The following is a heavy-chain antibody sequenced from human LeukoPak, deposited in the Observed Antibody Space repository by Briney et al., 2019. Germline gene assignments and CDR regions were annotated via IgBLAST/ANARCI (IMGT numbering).Heavy chain of an antibody. CDR2: MDEYGSDI. CDR1: GGSISSSSYY. D-gene: IGHD2-2*01. CDR3: ARPRGCGSARCNNFDY. J-gene: IGHJ4*02. Sequence: ETLSLTCTVSGGSISSSSYYWGWIRQPPGKGLEWVAIMDEYGSDIFYVESVKGRFIISRANARNSLYLQMNNLRAEDTAVYYCARPRGCGSARCNNFDYWGQGTLVTVSS. V-gene: IGHV3-7*01.